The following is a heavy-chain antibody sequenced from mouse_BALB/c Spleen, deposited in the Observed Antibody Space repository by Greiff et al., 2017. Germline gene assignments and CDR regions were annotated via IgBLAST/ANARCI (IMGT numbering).Heavy chain of an antibody. Sequence: EVMLVESGGGLVKPGGSLKLSCAASGFTFSDYYMYWVRQTPEKRLEWVATISDGGSYTYYPDRVKGRFTISRDNAKNNLYLQMSSLKSEDTAMYYCAREYEGAMDYWGQGTSVTVSS. CDR3: AREYEGAMDY. V-gene: IGHV5-4*02. D-gene: IGHD2-14*01. CDR2: ISDGGSYT. J-gene: IGHJ4*01. CDR1: GFTFSDYY.